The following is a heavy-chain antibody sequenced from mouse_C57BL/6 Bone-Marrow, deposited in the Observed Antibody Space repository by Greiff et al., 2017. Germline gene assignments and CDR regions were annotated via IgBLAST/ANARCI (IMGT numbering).Heavy chain of an antibody. CDR2: ISDGGSYT. J-gene: IGHJ1*03. D-gene: IGHD2-2*01. Sequence: EVKLQESGGGLVKPGGSLKLSCAASGFTFSSYAMSWVRQTPEKRLEWVATISDGGSYTYYPDNVKGRFPISRDNAKNHLYLQMSHLKSEDAAMYYCARAYGYYGYFDVWGTGTTVTVSS. CDR1: GFTFSSYA. V-gene: IGHV5-4*03. CDR3: ARAYGYYGYFDV.